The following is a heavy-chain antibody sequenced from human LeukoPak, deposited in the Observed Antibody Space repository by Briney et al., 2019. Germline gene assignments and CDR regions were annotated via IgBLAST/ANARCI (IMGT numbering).Heavy chain of an antibody. D-gene: IGHD6-13*01. Sequence: PSETLSLTCTVSGGSISSYYWSWIRQPPGKGLEWIGYIYYSGSTNYNPSLKSRVTISVDTSKNQFSLKVNSVIAADTAVYYCARDRAAAGTYAMDVWGQGTTVTVSS. J-gene: IGHJ6*02. CDR1: GGSISSYY. V-gene: IGHV4-59*01. CDR3: ARDRAAAGTYAMDV. CDR2: IYYSGST.